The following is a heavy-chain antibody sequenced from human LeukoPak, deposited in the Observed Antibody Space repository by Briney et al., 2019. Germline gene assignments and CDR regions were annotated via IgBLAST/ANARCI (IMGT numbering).Heavy chain of an antibody. Sequence: SETLSLTCAVSGGSISSSNWWSGGRPPPGEGEEGTGEIYDSGSTNYNASLKRRITISVDKSKNHFSLKLSSVTAADTAVYYCAIDLGAGLLWFGEPHTYGIDVWGKGTTVTVSS. D-gene: IGHD3-10*01. CDR1: GGSISSSNW. CDR3: AIDLGAGLLWFGEPHTYGIDV. V-gene: IGHV4-4*02. CDR2: IYDSGST. J-gene: IGHJ6*04.